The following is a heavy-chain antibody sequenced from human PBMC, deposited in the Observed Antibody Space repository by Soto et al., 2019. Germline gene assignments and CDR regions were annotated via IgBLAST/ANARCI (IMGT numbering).Heavy chain of an antibody. CDR2: INHSGST. V-gene: IGHV4-34*01. CDR3: ARGRGRRPHIVVVTARNWFDP. J-gene: IGHJ5*02. CDR1: GGSFSGYY. Sequence: SETLSLTCAVYGGSFSGYYWSWIRQPPGKGLEWIGEINHSGSTNYNPSLKSRVTISVDTSKNQFSLKLASVTAADTAVYYCARGRGRRPHIVVVTARNWFDPWGQGTLVTVSS. D-gene: IGHD2-21*02.